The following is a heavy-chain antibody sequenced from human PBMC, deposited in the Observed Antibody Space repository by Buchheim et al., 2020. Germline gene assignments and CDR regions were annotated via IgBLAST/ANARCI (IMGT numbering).Heavy chain of an antibody. CDR3: AKVWLQQLPPSHIDY. CDR1: GFTFSSYG. J-gene: IGHJ4*02. Sequence: QVQLVESGGGVVQPGRSLRLSCAASGFTFSSYGMHWVRQAPGKGLEWVAVISYDGSNKYYADSVKGRFTISRDNSKNTLYLQMNSLRAEDTAVYYCAKVWLQQLPPSHIDYWGQGTL. CDR2: ISYDGSNK. D-gene: IGHD6-13*01. V-gene: IGHV3-30*18.